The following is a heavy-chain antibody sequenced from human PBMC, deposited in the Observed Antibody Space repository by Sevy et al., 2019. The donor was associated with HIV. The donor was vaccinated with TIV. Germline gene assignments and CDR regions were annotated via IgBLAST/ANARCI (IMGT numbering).Heavy chain of an antibody. CDR3: ARDRVGVVAAHYYYYGMDV. Sequence: LSLTCAASGFTFSSYSMNWVRQAPGKGLEWVSSISSSSYINYADSVKGRFTISRDNAKNSLYLQMNSLSAEDTAVYYCARDRVGVVAAHYYYYGMDVWGQGTTVTVSS. D-gene: IGHD2-15*01. CDR2: ISSSSYI. J-gene: IGHJ6*02. CDR1: GFTFSSYS. V-gene: IGHV3-21*01.